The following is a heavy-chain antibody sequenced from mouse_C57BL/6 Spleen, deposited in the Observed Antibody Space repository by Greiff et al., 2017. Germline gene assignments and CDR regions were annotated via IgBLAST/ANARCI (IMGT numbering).Heavy chain of an antibody. D-gene: IGHD2-1*01. Sequence: LQQPGAELVKPGASVKLSCKASGYTFTSYWMHWVKQRPGQGLEWIGMIHPNSGSTNYNEKFESKATLTVDKSSSTAYMQLSSLTSEDSAVYYCARRGNYDAMDYWGQGTSVTVSS. CDR1: GYTFTSYW. J-gene: IGHJ4*01. V-gene: IGHV1-64*01. CDR2: IHPNSGST. CDR3: ARRGNYDAMDY.